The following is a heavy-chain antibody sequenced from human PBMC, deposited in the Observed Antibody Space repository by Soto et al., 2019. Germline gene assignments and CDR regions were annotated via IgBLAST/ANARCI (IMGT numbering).Heavy chain of an antibody. CDR3: ARGDSSLGLYNWFDP. D-gene: IGHD6-6*01. CDR2: INHSGST. Sequence: SETLSLTCAVYGGSFSGYYWSWIRQPPGKGLEWIGEINHSGSTNYNPSLESRVTISVDTSKNQFSLKLSSVTAADTAVYYCARGDSSLGLYNWFDPWGQGTLVTVSS. V-gene: IGHV4-34*01. J-gene: IGHJ5*02. CDR1: GGSFSGYY.